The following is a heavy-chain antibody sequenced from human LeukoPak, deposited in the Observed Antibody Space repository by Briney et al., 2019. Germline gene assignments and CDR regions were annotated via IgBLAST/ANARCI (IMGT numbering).Heavy chain of an antibody. CDR3: ARALENYYGSGTYPDY. D-gene: IGHD3-10*01. J-gene: IGHJ4*02. CDR1: GGSFSGYY. CDR2: INHSGST. V-gene: IGHV4-34*01. Sequence: SETLSLTCAVYGGSFSGYYWSWIRQPPGKGLEWIGEINHSGSTNYNPSLKSRVTISVGTSKNQFSLKLSSVTAADTAVYYCARALENYYGSGTYPDYWGQGTLVTVSS.